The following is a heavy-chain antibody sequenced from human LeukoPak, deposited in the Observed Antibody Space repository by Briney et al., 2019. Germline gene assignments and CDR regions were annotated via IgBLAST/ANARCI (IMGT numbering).Heavy chain of an antibody. CDR1: GGSFSGYY. D-gene: IGHD1-26*01. Sequence: SETLSLTCAVYGGSFSGYYGTWIRQSPGKGLEWIGEINHTGGARYNSSLKSRITISVDTSQNHFSLRLTSVTAADTAVHYCASRFVELGPTNYWGQGTLVTVSS. V-gene: IGHV4-34*01. J-gene: IGHJ4*02. CDR2: INHTGGA. CDR3: ASRFVELGPTNY.